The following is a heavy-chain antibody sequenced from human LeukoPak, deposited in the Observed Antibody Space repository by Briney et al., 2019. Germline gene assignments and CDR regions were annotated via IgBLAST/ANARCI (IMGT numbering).Heavy chain of an antibody. CDR1: GYTFTSYY. CDR3: ARDFRLYDSSGYYYPLGY. D-gene: IGHD3-22*01. J-gene: IGHJ4*02. Sequence: ASVKVSCKASGYTFTSYYKHWVRQAPGQGLEWMGIINPSGGSTSYAQKFQGRVAMIRDTSTSTVYMELSSLRSEDTAVYYCARDFRLYDSSGYYYPLGYWGQGTLVTVSS. CDR2: INPSGGST. V-gene: IGHV1-46*01.